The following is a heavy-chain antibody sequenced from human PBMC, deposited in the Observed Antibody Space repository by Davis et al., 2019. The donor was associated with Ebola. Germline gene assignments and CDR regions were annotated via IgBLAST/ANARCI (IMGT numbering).Heavy chain of an antibody. Sequence: MPSETLSLTCAVYGGSFSGYYWSWIRQPPGKGLEWIGEINHSGSTNYNPSLKSRVTISVDTSKNQFSLKLSSVTAADTAVYYCARGPHTYGMDVWGQGTTVTVSS. V-gene: IGHV4-34*01. CDR3: ARGPHTYGMDV. CDR2: INHSGST. J-gene: IGHJ6*02. CDR1: GGSFSGYY.